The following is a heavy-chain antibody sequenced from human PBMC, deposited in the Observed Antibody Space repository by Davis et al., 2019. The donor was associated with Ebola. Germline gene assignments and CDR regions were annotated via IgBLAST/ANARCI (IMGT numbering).Heavy chain of an antibody. CDR3: ARGKRVFDY. J-gene: IGHJ4*02. D-gene: IGHD5-24*01. Sequence: ASVKVSCKASGYTFTNYDINWVRQAPGQGLEWMGWINPNSGGTNYAQKFHGRVTMTWDTSITTAYMELTRLRSDDTAVFYCARGKRVFDYWGQGTLVTVSS. CDR1: GYTFTNYD. CDR2: INPNSGGT. V-gene: IGHV1-2*02.